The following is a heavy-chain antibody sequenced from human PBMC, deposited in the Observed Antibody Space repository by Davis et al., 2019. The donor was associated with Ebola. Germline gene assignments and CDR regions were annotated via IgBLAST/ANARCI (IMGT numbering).Heavy chain of an antibody. CDR2: MNPNSGNT. CDR3: ARNENSGYDPYYYYGMDV. J-gene: IGHJ6*02. CDR1: GYTFTSYD. Sequence: ASVKVSCKASGYTFTSYDINWVRQATGQGLEWMGWMNPNSGNTGYAQKFQGRVTMTRNTSISTAYMELSSLRSEDTAVYYCARNENSGYDPYYYYGMDVWGQGTTVTVSS. V-gene: IGHV1-8*01. D-gene: IGHD5-12*01.